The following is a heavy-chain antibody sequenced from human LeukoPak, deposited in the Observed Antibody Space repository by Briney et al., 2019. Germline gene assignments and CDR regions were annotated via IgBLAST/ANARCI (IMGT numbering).Heavy chain of an antibody. D-gene: IGHD5-18*01. CDR1: GGSFSGYY. V-gene: IGHV4-34*01. CDR2: INHSGST. J-gene: IGHJ4*02. CDR3: ARRLEYSYGYWFDY. Sequence: SETPSLTCAVYGGSFSGYYWSWIRQPPGKGLEWIGEINHSGSTNYNPSLKSRVTISVDTSKNQSSLKLSSVTAADTAVYYCARRLEYSYGYWFDYWGQGTLVTVSS.